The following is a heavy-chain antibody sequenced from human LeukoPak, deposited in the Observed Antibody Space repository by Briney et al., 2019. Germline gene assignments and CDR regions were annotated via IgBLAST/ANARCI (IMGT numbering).Heavy chain of an antibody. D-gene: IGHD3-3*01. CDR3: ARESTIFGVVIHN. Sequence: PSETLSLTCAVYGRSFRGYYWSWIRQPPGKGLEWIGEINHSGSTNYNPSLKSRVTISVDTSKNQFSLKLSSVTAADTAVYYCARESTIFGVVIHNWGQGTLVTVSS. V-gene: IGHV4-34*01. CDR2: INHSGST. J-gene: IGHJ4*02. CDR1: GRSFRGYY.